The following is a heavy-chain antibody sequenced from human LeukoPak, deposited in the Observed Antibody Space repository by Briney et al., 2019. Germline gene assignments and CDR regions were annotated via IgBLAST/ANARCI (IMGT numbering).Heavy chain of an antibody. Sequence: GGSLRLSCAASGFTFSSYSMHWVRQAPGKGLEWVAVIWYDGSNKYYADSVKGRFTISRDNSKNTLYLQMNSLRAEDTAVYYCAKDQVRSTGTFDYWGQGTLVTVSS. CDR3: AKDQVRSTGTFDY. CDR2: IWYDGSNK. V-gene: IGHV3-33*06. D-gene: IGHD1-14*01. J-gene: IGHJ4*02. CDR1: GFTFSSYS.